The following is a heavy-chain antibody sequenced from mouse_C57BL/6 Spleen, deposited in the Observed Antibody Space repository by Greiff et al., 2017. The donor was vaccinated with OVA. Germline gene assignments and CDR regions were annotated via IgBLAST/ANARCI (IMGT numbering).Heavy chain of an antibody. D-gene: IGHD2-4*01. CDR3: ARRSGNQYYFDY. V-gene: IGHV1-22*01. J-gene: IGHJ2*01. CDR1: GYTFSDYN. Sequence: EVKLMESGPELVKPGASVKMSCKASGYTFSDYNMHWVKQSHGKSLEWIGYINPNNGGTSYNQKFKGKATLTVNKSSSTAYMELRSLTSEDSAVYYCARRSGNQYYFDYWGQGTTLTVSS. CDR2: INPNNGGT.